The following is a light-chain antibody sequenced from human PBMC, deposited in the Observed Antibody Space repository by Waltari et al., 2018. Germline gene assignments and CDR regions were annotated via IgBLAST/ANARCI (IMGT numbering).Light chain of an antibody. CDR3: QQLNTYPIT. CDR1: QSISTW. Sequence: DIQMTQSPSTLSASVGDRVIITCRASQSISTWLAWYQQKPGKAPKLLIYDASSLESGVPSRFSGSGSGTEFTLTISSLQPDDFATYSCQQLNTYPITFGQGTRLEIK. J-gene: IGKJ5*01. CDR2: DAS. V-gene: IGKV1-5*01.